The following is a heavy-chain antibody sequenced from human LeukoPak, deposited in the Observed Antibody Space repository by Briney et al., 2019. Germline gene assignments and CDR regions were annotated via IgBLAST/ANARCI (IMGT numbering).Heavy chain of an antibody. Sequence: SETLSLTCTVSGGSISSYYWSWIRQPAGKGLEWIGRIYTSGSTNYNPSLKSRVTMSVVTSKNQFSLKLSSVTAADTAVYYCARDPPGYSNYDYYYMDVWGKGTTVTVSS. J-gene: IGHJ6*03. CDR3: ARDPPGYSNYDYYYMDV. CDR1: GGSISSYY. V-gene: IGHV4-4*07. D-gene: IGHD4-11*01. CDR2: IYTSGST.